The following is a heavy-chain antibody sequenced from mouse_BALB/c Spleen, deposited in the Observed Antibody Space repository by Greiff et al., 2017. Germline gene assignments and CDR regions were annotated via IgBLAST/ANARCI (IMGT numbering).Heavy chain of an antibody. J-gene: IGHJ4*01. Sequence: EVQGVEPGGGLVKLGGPLKFPCAASGSTFSRYTMSWVLQTPGKRLEWVATISSGGSYTYYPDRMKGRFTISRDNAKNTLYLQMSRLKSEDTPMYYGTREDGSSPYAMDYWGQGTSVTVSS. D-gene: IGHD1-1*01. V-gene: IGHV5-6-4*01. CDR2: ISSGGSYT. CDR1: GSTFSRYT. CDR3: TREDGSSPYAMDY.